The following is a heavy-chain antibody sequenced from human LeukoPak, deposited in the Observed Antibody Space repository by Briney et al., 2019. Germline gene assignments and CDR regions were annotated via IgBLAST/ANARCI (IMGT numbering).Heavy chain of an antibody. CDR1: GTSIGSGRHY. CDR3: ARSLPFDH. V-gene: IGHV4-31*03. J-gene: IGHJ5*02. CDR2: IYYSGGT. Sequence: SQTLSLTCTVSGTSIGSGRHYWSWLRQHPGKGLEWIGYIYYSGGTYTTPSLKSRVTMSVDTSKNQCSLKLNSVTAADTAVYYCARSLPFDHWGQGTLVIVSS.